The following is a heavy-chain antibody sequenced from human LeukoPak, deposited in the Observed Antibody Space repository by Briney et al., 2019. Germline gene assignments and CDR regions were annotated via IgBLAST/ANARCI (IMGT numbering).Heavy chain of an antibody. V-gene: IGHV1-46*01. CDR2: INPSGGSA. CDR3: ARARLGSSASADC. D-gene: IGHD6-19*01. J-gene: IGHJ4*02. CDR1: GYTFTSCH. Sequence: ASGKVSCKASGYTFTSCHMHWVRQAPGQGGEWMGIINPSGGSATYAHKFQGTVTMTRDTSTSTVYMEVSSLRSEDTAVYYCARARLGSSASADCWGQGTLVTVSS.